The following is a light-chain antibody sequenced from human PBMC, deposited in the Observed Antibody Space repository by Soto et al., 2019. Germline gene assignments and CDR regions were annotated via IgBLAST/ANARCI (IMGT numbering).Light chain of an antibody. Sequence: QSVLTHPASVSGSPGHSITISCTGTSSDVGGYNYVSWYQQHPGKAPKLMIYDVSNRPSGVSNRFSGSKSGNTASLTISGLQAEDEADYYCSSYTSSSTLDYVFGSGTKVTVL. V-gene: IGLV2-14*01. CDR2: DVS. J-gene: IGLJ1*01. CDR1: SSDVGGYNY. CDR3: SSYTSSSTLDYV.